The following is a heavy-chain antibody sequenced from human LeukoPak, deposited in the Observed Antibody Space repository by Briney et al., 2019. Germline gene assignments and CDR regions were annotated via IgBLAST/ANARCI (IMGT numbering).Heavy chain of an antibody. V-gene: IGHV5-51*01. CDR3: ARQYGDHALDTFDI. CDR1: GYSFAVFC. CDR2: IYPAASDT. Sequence: GGSLKFSCKGSGYSFAVFCIGWVRQMPGKGLEWMGIIYPAASDTSYSPSSQGQVTISADKSISTAYLQWSSLKASDTDVYYCARQYGDHALDTFDIWGQGTMVTVSA. D-gene: IGHD4-17*01. J-gene: IGHJ3*02.